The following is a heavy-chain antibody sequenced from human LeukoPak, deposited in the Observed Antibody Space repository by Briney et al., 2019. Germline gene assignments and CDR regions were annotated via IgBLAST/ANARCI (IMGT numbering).Heavy chain of an antibody. CDR1: GGSISTYY. Sequence: SETLSLTCTVSGGSISTYYWSWIRQPPGRGLEWIGYIYYSGSTNYNPSLKSRVTISVDTSKNQFSLKLSSVTAADTAVYYCARGFGREYNFAKYWGQGTLVTVSS. D-gene: IGHD3-10*01. J-gene: IGHJ4*02. CDR2: IYYSGST. CDR3: ARGFGREYNFAKY. V-gene: IGHV4-59*01.